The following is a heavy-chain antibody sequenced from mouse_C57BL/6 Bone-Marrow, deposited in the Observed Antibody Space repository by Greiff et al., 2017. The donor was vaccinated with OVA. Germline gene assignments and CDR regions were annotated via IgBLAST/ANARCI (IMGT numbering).Heavy chain of an antibody. D-gene: IGHD1-3*01. CDR2: INPNSGGT. Sequence: EVQLQQSGPELVKPGASVKISCTASGYTFTDYYMNWVKQSPGKSLEWIGDINPNSGGTSYNQKFKGKATLTVDKASSTAYMELRSLTSEDSAVYYCARITGFWGQGTLVTVSA. CDR3: ARITGF. CDR1: GYTFTDYY. J-gene: IGHJ3*01. V-gene: IGHV1-26*01.